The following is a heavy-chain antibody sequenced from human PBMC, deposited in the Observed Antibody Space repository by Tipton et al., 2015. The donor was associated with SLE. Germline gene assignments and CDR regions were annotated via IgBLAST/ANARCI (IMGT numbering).Heavy chain of an antibody. CDR2: IYSIGRA. V-gene: IGHV3-23*03. D-gene: IGHD2-15*01. CDR1: GFSLGNYA. Sequence: SLRLSCAASGFSLGNYAMSWVRQAPGKGLEWVSVIYSIGRASYADSVKGRFTISRDNSKNTLYVQMSSLRVEDTAVYYCVRDPAGCSGGGCNSGGWFDPWGQGTLVTVSS. CDR3: VRDPAGCSGGGCNSGGWFDP. J-gene: IGHJ5*02.